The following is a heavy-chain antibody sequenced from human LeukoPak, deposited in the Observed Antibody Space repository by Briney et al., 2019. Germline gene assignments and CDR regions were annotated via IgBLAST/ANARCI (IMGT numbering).Heavy chain of an antibody. Sequence: ASVKVSCKASGYSFFSYYIHLVRQAPGQGLEWMGVINPSADSTTYAQRFQGRVTMTRDMSTSTVYMELSSLRSEDTAVYYCARDSYYDSSGYYYSLVAFDIWGQGTMVTVSS. D-gene: IGHD3-22*01. V-gene: IGHV1-46*01. J-gene: IGHJ3*02. CDR1: GYSFFSYY. CDR2: INPSADST. CDR3: ARDSYYDSSGYYYSLVAFDI.